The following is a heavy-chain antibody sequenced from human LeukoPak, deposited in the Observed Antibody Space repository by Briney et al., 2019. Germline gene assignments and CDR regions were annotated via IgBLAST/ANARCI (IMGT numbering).Heavy chain of an antibody. CDR2: IYSGGST. Sequence: GGSLRLSCATSGFTFSTSGMHWVRQAPGKGLEWVSVIYSGGSTYYADSVKGRFTISRDNSKNTLYLQMNSLRAEDTAVYYCARRLEAFDIWGQGTMVTVSS. J-gene: IGHJ3*02. CDR1: GFTFSTSG. CDR3: ARRLEAFDI. V-gene: IGHV3-NL1*01.